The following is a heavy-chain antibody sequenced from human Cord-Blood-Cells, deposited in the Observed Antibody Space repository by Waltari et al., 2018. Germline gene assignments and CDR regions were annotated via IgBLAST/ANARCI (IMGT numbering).Heavy chain of an antibody. CDR2: INHSGST. CDR1: GGSFSGYY. CDR3: ARGRDSSGYYFDY. J-gene: IGHJ4*02. Sequence: QVQLQQWGAGLLKPSETLSLTCAVYGGSFSGYYWSWIRQPPGKGLEWIGEINHSGSTNYNPSLKSRVTISVDTSKNQFSLKLRSVTAADTAVYYCARGRDSSGYYFDYWGQGTLVTVSS. V-gene: IGHV4-34*01. D-gene: IGHD3-22*01.